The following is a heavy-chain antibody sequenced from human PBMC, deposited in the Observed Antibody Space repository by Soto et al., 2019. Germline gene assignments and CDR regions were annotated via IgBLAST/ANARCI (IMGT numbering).Heavy chain of an antibody. J-gene: IGHJ4*02. CDR2: IVVGSGNT. D-gene: IGHD5-12*01. CDR1: GFTFTSSA. CDR3: AAEGEMATTYYFDY. V-gene: IGHV1-58*01. Sequence: QMQLVQSGPEVKKPGTSVKVSCKASGFTFTSSAVQWVRQARGQRLEWIGWIVVGSGNTNYAQKFQERVTITRDMSTSTAYMELSSRRSEDTAVYYCAAEGEMATTYYFDYWGQGTLVTVSS.